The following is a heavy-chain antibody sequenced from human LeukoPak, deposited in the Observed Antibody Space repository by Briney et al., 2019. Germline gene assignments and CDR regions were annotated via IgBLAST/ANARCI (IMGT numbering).Heavy chain of an antibody. D-gene: IGHD3-22*01. V-gene: IGHV4-34*01. J-gene: IGHJ4*02. CDR1: GGSFSGYY. Sequence: PSETLSLTCAVYGGSFSGYYWSWIRQPPGKGLEWIGEINHSGSTNYNPSLKSRVTISVDTSKNQFSLKLSSVTAADTAVYYCARGPAYYYDSSGYYFDYWGQGTLVTVSS. CDR3: ARGPAYYYDSSGYYFDY. CDR2: INHSGST.